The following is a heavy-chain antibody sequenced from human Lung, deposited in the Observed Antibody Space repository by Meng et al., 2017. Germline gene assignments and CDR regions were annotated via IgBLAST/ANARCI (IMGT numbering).Heavy chain of an antibody. J-gene: IGHJ4*02. CDR2: TYYRSKWYN. CDR3: ARSQQWLDS. D-gene: IGHD6-19*01. V-gene: IGHV6-1*01. Sequence: QAHLQHLVPGLVMPSQTLSLTCAISGDSVSSNSAAWIWIRQSPSRGLEWLGRTYYRSKWYNGYAVSVRSRITINPDTSKNQFSLQLNSVTPEDTAVYYCARSQQWLDSWGQGTLVTVSS. CDR1: GDSVSSNSAA.